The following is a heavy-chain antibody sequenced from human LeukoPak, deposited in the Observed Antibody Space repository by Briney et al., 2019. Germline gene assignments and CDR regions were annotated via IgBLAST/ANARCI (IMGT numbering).Heavy chain of an antibody. V-gene: IGHV3-23*01. CDR2: INTGGGT. Sequence: GGSLRLSCAASGFMFSNYWMSWVRQAPGKGLEWVSAINTGGGTSSADSVKGRFTISRDNSESTLYLQMSSLRAEDTAVYHCARGLDSVTWGPFDIWGQGTVVTVSS. CDR3: ARGLDSVTWGPFDI. D-gene: IGHD2-2*03. CDR1: GFMFSNYW. J-gene: IGHJ3*02.